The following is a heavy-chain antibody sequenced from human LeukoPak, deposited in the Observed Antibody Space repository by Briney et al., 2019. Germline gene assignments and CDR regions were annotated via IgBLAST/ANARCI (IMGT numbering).Heavy chain of an antibody. CDR3: AKDISGQSSGLFRGGLYYFDY. CDR1: GFTFDDYA. V-gene: IGHV3-9*01. D-gene: IGHD3-22*01. Sequence: PGGSLRLSCAASGFTFDDYAMHWVRQAPGKGLEWVSGISWNSGSIGYADSVKGRFTISRDNAKNSLYLQMNSLRAEDTALYYCAKDISGQSSGLFRGGLYYFDYWGQGTLVTVSS. CDR2: ISWNSGSI. J-gene: IGHJ4*02.